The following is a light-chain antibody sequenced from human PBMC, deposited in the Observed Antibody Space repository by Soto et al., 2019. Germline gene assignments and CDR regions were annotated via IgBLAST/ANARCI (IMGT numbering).Light chain of an antibody. CDR3: RLYAGSRNV. CDR2: EVN. Sequence: QSALTQPPSASGSPGQSVAISCTGTSSDVGGYNYVSWYQQHPGKAPKLMIYEVNKRPSGVPDRFSGSKSGNTASLTVSGLQAEDEADYYCRLYAGSRNVFGPGT. CDR1: SSDVGGYNY. V-gene: IGLV2-8*01. J-gene: IGLJ1*01.